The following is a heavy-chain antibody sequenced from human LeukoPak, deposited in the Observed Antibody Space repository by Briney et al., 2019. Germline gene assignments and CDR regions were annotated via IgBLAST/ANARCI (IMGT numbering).Heavy chain of an antibody. CDR2: MSGSGGST. V-gene: IGHV3-23*01. CDR1: GLIFSSYA. J-gene: IGHJ4*02. D-gene: IGHD6-19*01. CDR3: AKDRWGIAVAGTGFDQ. Sequence: GGSLRLSCAASGLIFSSYAMSWVRQAPGKGLEWVSAMSGSGGSTYYADSVKGRFTISRDNSKNTLYLQMTSLRAEDTAVYYCAKDRWGIAVAGTGFDQWGQGTLLTVSS.